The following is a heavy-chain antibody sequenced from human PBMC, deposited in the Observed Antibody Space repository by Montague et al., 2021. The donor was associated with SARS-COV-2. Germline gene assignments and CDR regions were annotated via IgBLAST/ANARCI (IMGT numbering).Heavy chain of an antibody. J-gene: IGHJ2*01. CDR1: GGSIGNYY. CDR3: ARDGGGFVYYWFAL. V-gene: IGHV4-4*07. CDR2: IYNTGAT. Sequence: SETLSLTCTVSGGSIGNYYWSWVRQPAGKGPEWIGRIYNTGATSYNPSLKSRVTMSVDTSKNQVSLDLTSVTVADTAVYYCARDGGGFVYYWFALWGRGTAVTVSS. D-gene: IGHD5/OR15-5a*01.